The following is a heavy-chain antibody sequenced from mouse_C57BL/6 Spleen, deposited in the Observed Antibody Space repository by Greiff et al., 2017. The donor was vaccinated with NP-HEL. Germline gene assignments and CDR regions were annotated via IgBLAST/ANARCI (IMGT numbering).Heavy chain of an antibody. CDR3: ARNYANGFAY. V-gene: IGHV1-42*01. CDR2: INPSTGGT. CDR1: GYSFTGYY. J-gene: IGHJ3*01. D-gene: IGHD2-1*01. Sequence: VQLKESGPELVKPGASVKISCKASGYSFTGYYMNWVKQSPEKSLEWIGEINPSTGGTTYNQKFKAKATLTVDKSSSTAYMQLKSLTSEDSAVYYCARNYANGFAYWGQGTLVTVSA.